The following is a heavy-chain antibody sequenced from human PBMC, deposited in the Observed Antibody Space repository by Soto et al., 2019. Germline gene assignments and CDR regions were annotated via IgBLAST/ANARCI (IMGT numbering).Heavy chain of an antibody. V-gene: IGHV4-4*07. D-gene: IGHD1-26*01. CDR3: ARDLSGTGLDI. J-gene: IGHJ6*02. Sequence: NPSETLFLTCNVSGDSIGRFYWSWIRQSAEKGLEWIGRVYSTGGTAYNPALKGRVTISLDRSNNHVSLEMNSVTAADTAVYFCARDLSGTGLDIWGRGTRVTVSS. CDR1: GDSIGRFY. CDR2: VYSTGGT.